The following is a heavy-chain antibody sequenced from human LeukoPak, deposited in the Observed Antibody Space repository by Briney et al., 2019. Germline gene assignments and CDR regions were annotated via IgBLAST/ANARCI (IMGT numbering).Heavy chain of an antibody. V-gene: IGHV4-59*12. CDR1: GGSISSYY. CDR2: ICYSGST. D-gene: IGHD3-9*01. J-gene: IGHJ6*02. CDR3: ARDHRRYFDWLRRRDYYGMDV. Sequence: SETLSLTCTVSGGSISSYYWSWIRQPPGKGLEWAGYICYSGSTNYNRSLKSRVTISVDTSKNQFSLKLSSVTAADTAVYYCARDHRRYFDWLRRRDYYGMDVWGQGTTVTVSS.